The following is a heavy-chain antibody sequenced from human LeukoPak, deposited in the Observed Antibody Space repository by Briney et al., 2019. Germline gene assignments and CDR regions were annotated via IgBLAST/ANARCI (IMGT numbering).Heavy chain of an antibody. Sequence: PGRSLRLSCVASGFAFRNYGMHWVRQAPGKGLEWVAVISYDGINTHYADSVKGRFTISKDNSKNTLYLQLNTLRPEDTAVYYCASDDARGFGEPSPYDYWGQGTRVIVSS. D-gene: IGHD3-10*01. J-gene: IGHJ4*02. CDR2: ISYDGINT. CDR1: GFAFRNYG. V-gene: IGHV3-30*03. CDR3: ASDDARGFGEPSPYDY.